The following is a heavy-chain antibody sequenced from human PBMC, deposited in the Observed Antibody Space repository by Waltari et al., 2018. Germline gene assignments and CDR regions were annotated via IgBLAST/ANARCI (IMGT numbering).Heavy chain of an antibody. V-gene: IGHV1-8*01. Sequence: QVQLVQSGAEVKKPGASVKVSCRASGYPFTSYDINWVRQATGPGLEWMGWMNPNSGNTDYAQKFQGRVTMTRNTSISTAYMELSSLRSEDTAVYYCARGYPFSFYGSGTYYNVYDYWGQGTLVTVSS. CDR2: MNPNSGNT. D-gene: IGHD3-10*01. J-gene: IGHJ4*02. CDR3: ARGYPFSFYGSGTYYNVYDY. CDR1: GYPFTSYD.